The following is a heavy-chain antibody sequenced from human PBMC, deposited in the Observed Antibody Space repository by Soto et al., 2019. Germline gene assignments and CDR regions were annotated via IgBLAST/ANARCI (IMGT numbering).Heavy chain of an antibody. CDR2: ISYDGSNK. D-gene: IGHD6-13*01. Sequence: QPGGSLRLSCAVSGFTFSNYGIHWVHQAPGKGLEWVSVISYDGSNKYYADSVKGRFTISRDNSKNTLYLQMNSLRAEDTAVYYCAKDVSQYSSSWAWYFDYWGQGTLVTVSS. J-gene: IGHJ4*02. V-gene: IGHV3-30*18. CDR3: AKDVSQYSSSWAWYFDY. CDR1: GFTFSNYG.